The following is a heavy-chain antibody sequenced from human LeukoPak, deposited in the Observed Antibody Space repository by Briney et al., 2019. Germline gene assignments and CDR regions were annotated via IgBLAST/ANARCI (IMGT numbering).Heavy chain of an antibody. CDR2: IKKDGSEK. CDR1: GFIFSSYW. J-gene: IGHJ4*02. CDR3: ARGGTYYVLEEGHY. Sequence: GGSLRLSCAASGFIFSSYWMNWVRQAPGKGLEWVAYIKKDGSEKYYVDSVKGRFTISRDNAQNSLYLEMNSLRAEDTGVYYCARGGTYYVLEEGHYWGQGTLVTVAS. V-gene: IGHV3-7*04. D-gene: IGHD1-26*01.